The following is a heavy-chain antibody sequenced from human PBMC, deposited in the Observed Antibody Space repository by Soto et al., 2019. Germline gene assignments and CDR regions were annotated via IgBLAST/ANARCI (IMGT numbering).Heavy chain of an antibody. CDR3: ARDRGSYGLDV. V-gene: IGHV4-31*03. CDR1: GGSISSGGY. J-gene: IGHJ6*02. Sequence: QVQLQESGPGLVKPSETLSLTCTVSGGSISSGGYWTWVRQRPGKGLEWIGYIYGSGITYYSPSLESRGSISMHTSKNQCSLKMTSVTAADTAVYFCARDRGSYGLDVWGQGTTVTVSS. CDR2: IYGSGIT.